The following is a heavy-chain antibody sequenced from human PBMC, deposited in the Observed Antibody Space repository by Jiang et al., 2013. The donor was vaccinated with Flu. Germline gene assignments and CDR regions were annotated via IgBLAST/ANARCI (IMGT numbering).Heavy chain of an antibody. CDR2: ITMNSANF. D-gene: IGHD2-21*02. CDR1: GFTFSHYG. CDR3: AKDETAKSMKFFNALDV. V-gene: IGHV3-9*01. J-gene: IGHJ6*02. Sequence: VQLVESGGGLAQPGRSLTLSCAASGFTFSHYGMHWVRQAPGKGLEWVAGITMNSANFAYADSVKGRFTISRDNGRNSLSLQMNSLRPEDTALYYCAKDETAKSMKFFNALDVWGPGTTVTVTS.